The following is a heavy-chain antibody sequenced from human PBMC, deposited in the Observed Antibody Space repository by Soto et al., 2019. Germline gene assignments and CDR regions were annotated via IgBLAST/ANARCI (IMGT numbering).Heavy chain of an antibody. J-gene: IGHJ3*02. Sequence: ETLSLTCTVSGGSISSYYWSWIRQPPGKGLEWIGYIYYSGSTNYNPSLKSRVTISVDTSKNQFSLKLSSVTAADTAVYYCARHVVGIGFDIWGQGTMVTVSS. CDR2: IYYSGST. V-gene: IGHV4-59*08. CDR1: GGSISSYY. CDR3: ARHVVGIGFDI. D-gene: IGHD2-21*01.